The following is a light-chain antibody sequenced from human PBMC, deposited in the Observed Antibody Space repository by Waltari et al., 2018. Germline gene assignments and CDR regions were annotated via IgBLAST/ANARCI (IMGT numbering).Light chain of an antibody. CDR1: QSISNY. J-gene: IGKJ4*01. CDR3: QQHRNWPLT. CDR2: DTS. V-gene: IGKV3-11*01. Sequence: DIVLTQSPATLSLSPGERATLSCRASQSISNYLAWYQQKPGQAPRLLIYDTSHRATGIPHRFSGSGFGTDFTLTISSLEPEDFAIYYCQQHRNWPLTFGRGTKVEIK.